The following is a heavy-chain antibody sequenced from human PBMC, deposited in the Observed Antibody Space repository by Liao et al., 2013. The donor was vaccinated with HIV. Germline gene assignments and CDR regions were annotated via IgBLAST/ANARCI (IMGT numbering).Heavy chain of an antibody. Sequence: QVQLQQWGAGLLKPSETLSLTCAVYGGSISSGDYYWSWIRQSPGKGLDWLGYIYYSGNTNYNPSLKSRVTISLDMSKNQFSLRLSSVTAADTAMYYCARLPAVPRGGFDMWGQGTMVTVSS. CDR3: ARLPAVPRGGFDM. V-gene: IGHV4-61*08. CDR2: IYYSGNT. D-gene: IGHD1-26*01. CDR1: GGSISSGDYY. J-gene: IGHJ3*02.